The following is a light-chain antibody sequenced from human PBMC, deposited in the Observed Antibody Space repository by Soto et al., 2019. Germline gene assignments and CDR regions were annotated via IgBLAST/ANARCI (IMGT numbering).Light chain of an antibody. J-gene: IGKJ4*01. CDR3: QQYNSNPLT. Sequence: DIQMTQSPSTLSASVGDRVTITCRASQSFSTWLAWYQQKPGKAPNLLIYKTSILESGVPSRFSGSGSGTEFTLTNSSLQPDDFSTYYCQQYNSNPLTFGGGTKVEIK. CDR1: QSFSTW. CDR2: KTS. V-gene: IGKV1-5*03.